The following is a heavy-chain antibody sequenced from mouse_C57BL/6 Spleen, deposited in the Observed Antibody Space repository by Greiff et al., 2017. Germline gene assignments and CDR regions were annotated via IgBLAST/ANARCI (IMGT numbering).Heavy chain of an antibody. J-gene: IGHJ1*03. Sequence: QVQLQQSGPGLVAPSQSLSITCTVSGFSLTSYAISWVRQPPGKGLEWLGVIWTGGGTNYNSALKSRLSISKDNSKSQVFLKMNSLQTDDTARYYCARGGAFITTVVENWYFDVWGTGTTVTVSS. D-gene: IGHD1-1*01. CDR1: GFSLTSYA. V-gene: IGHV2-9-1*01. CDR2: IWTGGGT. CDR3: ARGGAFITTVVENWYFDV.